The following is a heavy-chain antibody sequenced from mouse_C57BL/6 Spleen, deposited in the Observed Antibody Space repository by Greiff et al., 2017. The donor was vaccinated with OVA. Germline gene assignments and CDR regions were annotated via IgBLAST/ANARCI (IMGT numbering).Heavy chain of an antibody. CDR2: INPNNGGT. CDR1: GYTFTDYY. J-gene: IGHJ2*01. CDR3: ARPYYYGSSPFDY. D-gene: IGHD1-1*01. Sequence: VQLQQSGPELVKPGASVKISCKASGYTFTDYYMNWVKQSHGKSLEWIGDINPNNGGTSYNQKFKGKATLTVDKSSSTAYMELRSLTSEDSAVYYCARPYYYGSSPFDYWGQGTTLTVSS. V-gene: IGHV1-26*01.